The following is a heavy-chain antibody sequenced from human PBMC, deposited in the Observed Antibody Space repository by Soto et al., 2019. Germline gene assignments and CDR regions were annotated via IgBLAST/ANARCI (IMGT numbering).Heavy chain of an antibody. J-gene: IGHJ6*02. CDR3: AKALKPYYYYYGMDV. V-gene: IGHV3-23*01. CDR1: GFTFSSYA. CDR2: ISGSGGST. Sequence: SLRLSCAASGFTFSSYAMSWVRQAPGKGLEWVSAISGSGGSTYYADSVKGRFTISRDNSKNTLYLQMNSLRAEDTAVYYCAKALKPYYYYYGMDVWGQGTTVTVSS.